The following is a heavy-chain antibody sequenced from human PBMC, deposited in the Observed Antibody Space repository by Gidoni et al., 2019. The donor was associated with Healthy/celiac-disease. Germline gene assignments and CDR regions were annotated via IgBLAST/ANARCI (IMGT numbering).Heavy chain of an antibody. J-gene: IGHJ4*02. Sequence: EVHLLESGGGLVQPGGSLRLSCAASGFTFSSYAMSWVRQAPGKGLEWVSAISGSGGSTYYADSVKGRFTISRDNSKNTLYLQMNSLRAEDTAVYYCAKQIGSYRRHFDYWGQGTLVTVSS. CDR3: AKQIGSYRRHFDY. CDR2: ISGSGGST. V-gene: IGHV3-23*01. D-gene: IGHD1-26*01. CDR1: GFTFSSYA.